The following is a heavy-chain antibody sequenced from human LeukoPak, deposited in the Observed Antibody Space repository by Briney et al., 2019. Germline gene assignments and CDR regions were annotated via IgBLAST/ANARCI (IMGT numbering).Heavy chain of an antibody. J-gene: IGHJ2*01. V-gene: IGHV4-39*07. CDR3: ARVSGRFTWYFDL. CDR1: GGSISSSSYY. Sequence: SETLSLTCTVSGGSISSSSYYWGWIRQPPGKGLEWIGSIYYSGSTYYNPSLKSRVTISVDTSKNQFSLKLSSVTAADTAVYYCARVSGRFTWYFDLWGRGTLVTVSS. CDR2: IYYSGST.